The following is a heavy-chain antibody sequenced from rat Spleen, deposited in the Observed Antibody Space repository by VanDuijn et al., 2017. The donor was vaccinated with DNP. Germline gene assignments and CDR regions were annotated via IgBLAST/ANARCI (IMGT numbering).Heavy chain of an antibody. V-gene: IGHV5S23*01. Sequence: EVQLVESGGGLVQPGRSLKLSCAASGFTFSDYNMAWVRQAPKKGLEWVASISPSGGNIYYRDSVKGRFTISRDNAKSTLYLQMDSLRSEDTATYYCTTHYNNYVVGALDAWGQGTSVTVSS. CDR3: TTHYNNYVVGALDA. J-gene: IGHJ4*01. CDR1: GFTFSDYN. CDR2: ISPSGGNI. D-gene: IGHD1-10*01.